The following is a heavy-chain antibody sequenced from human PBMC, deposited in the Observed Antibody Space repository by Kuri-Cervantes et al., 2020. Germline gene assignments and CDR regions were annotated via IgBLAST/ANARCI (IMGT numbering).Heavy chain of an antibody. CDR3: ARDWADCSSTSCYSSNWFDP. Sequence: SVKVSCKASGYTFTSYGISWVRQAPGQGLEWMGGIIPIFGTANYAQKFQGRVTITADESTSTAYMELSSLRSEDTAVYYCARDWADCSSTSCYSSNWFDPWGQGTLVTVSS. J-gene: IGHJ5*02. D-gene: IGHD2-2*02. V-gene: IGHV1-69*13. CDR2: IIPIFGTA. CDR1: GYTFTSYG.